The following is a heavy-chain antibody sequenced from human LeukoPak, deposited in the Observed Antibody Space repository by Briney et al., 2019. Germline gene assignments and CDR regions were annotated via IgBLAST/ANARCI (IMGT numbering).Heavy chain of an antibody. J-gene: IGHJ4*02. CDR1: AFTFGSNW. CDR2: INPDGSVK. CDR3: ARRYFDY. V-gene: IGHV3-7*01. Sequence: GGSLRLSCVISAFTFGSNWMSWVRQAPGKGLEWVANINPDGSVKYYVDSVEGRFTISRDNAKNSLYLQMSSLRVEDTAVYYCARRYFDYWGQGTLVTVSS.